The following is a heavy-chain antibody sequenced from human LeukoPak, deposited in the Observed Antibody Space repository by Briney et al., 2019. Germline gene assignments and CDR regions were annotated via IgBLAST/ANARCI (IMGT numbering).Heavy chain of an antibody. CDR1: GFTFSSYE. CDR2: ISSSGSTI. J-gene: IGHJ4*02. CDR3: ARETTVTHTPGSY. Sequence: PGGSLRLSCAASGFTFSSYEMNWVRQAPGKGLEWVSCISSSGSTIYYADSVKGRFTISRDNAKNSLYLQMNSLRAEDTAVYYCARETTVTHTPGSYWGQGTLVTVSS. D-gene: IGHD4-17*01. V-gene: IGHV3-48*03.